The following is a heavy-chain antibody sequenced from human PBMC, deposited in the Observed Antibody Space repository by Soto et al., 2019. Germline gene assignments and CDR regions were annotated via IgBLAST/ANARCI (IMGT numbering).Heavy chain of an antibody. CDR3: ASGGWTYDILTGYYL. CDR2: IYYSGRT. CDR1: GGSISSYS. D-gene: IGHD3-9*01. Sequence: QVQLQESGPGLVKPSETLSLTCTVSGGSISSYSWSWIRQPPGKGLQWIGYIYYSGRTNYNPSLKSRVTISVDTSKKQISLKLSSVTAADSAVYYCASGGWTYDILTGYYLWGQGTVVTVSS. V-gene: IGHV4-59*01. J-gene: IGHJ3*01.